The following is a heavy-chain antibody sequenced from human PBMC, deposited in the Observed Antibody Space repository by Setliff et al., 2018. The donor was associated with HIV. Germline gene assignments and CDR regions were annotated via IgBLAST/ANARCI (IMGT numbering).Heavy chain of an antibody. D-gene: IGHD1-26*01. CDR3: ARGLNLRRGLVIPCLDY. CDR1: GFTFSNYW. Sequence: PGGSLRLSCAASGFTFSNYWMSWVRQAPGKGLEWVASIKLDGSEKYYVDSVTGRFTICRDNAKNSLYLQMNSLRAEDTAVYYCARGLNLRRGLVIPCLDYWGQGTLVTVSS. J-gene: IGHJ4*02. V-gene: IGHV3-7*01. CDR2: IKLDGSEK.